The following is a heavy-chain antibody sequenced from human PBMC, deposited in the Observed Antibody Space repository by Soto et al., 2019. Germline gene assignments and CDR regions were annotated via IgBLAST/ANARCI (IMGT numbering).Heavy chain of an antibody. V-gene: IGHV3-7*01. Sequence: GGSLRLSCAASEFTFDKYYMTWVRQAPGKGPEWVANIKPDGSEQYYVDSVKGRFTISRDNANNSLYLQMNSLRAEDTAVYFCARGNWNYYYGFDVCGQGTTVTVSS. CDR3: ARGNWNYYYGFDV. CDR2: IKPDGSEQ. J-gene: IGHJ6*02. CDR1: EFTFDKYY. D-gene: IGHD1-20*01.